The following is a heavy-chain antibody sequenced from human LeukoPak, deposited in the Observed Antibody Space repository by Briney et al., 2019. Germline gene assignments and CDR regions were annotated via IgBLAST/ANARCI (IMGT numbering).Heavy chain of an antibody. J-gene: IGHJ5*02. V-gene: IGHV4-59*12. Sequence: PSETLSLTCTVSGGSISPYNWNWIRQPPGKGLEWIGSIHYSGSTNHNPSLRSRVTMSVDTSENQFSLKLSSVTAADTAVYYCARGPWFDPWGQGTLVTVSS. CDR2: IHYSGST. CDR3: ARGPWFDP. CDR1: GGSISPYN.